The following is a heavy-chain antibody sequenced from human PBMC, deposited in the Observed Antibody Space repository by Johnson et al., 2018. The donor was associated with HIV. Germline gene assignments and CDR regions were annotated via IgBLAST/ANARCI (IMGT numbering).Heavy chain of an antibody. D-gene: IGHD5-18*01. Sequence: VQLVESGGGVVQPGGSLRLSCAASGFNFNGFGMHWVRQAPGKGLEWVAFLRYDGTNKNYGDSVKGRFTISRDNSKSTLFLQMNSLRTEDTTLYYCAKSRGGYSYGYDAFDIWGQGTMVTVSS. CDR2: LRYDGTNK. V-gene: IGHV3-30*02. J-gene: IGHJ3*02. CDR3: AKSRGGYSYGYDAFDI. CDR1: GFNFNGFG.